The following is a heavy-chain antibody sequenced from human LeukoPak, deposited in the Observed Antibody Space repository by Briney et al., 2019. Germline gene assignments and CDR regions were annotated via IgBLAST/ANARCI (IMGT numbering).Heavy chain of an antibody. CDR2: ISAYNGNT. J-gene: IGHJ3*01. Sequence: GASVKVSCKASGYTFTSYGISWVRQAPGQGLEWMGWISAYNGNTNYAQKLQGRVTMTTDTSTSTAYMELRSLRSDDTAVYYCARDAVAGGYYGSGGRWGQGTMVTVSS. CDR3: ARDAVAGGYYGSGGR. CDR1: GYTFTSYG. V-gene: IGHV1-18*01. D-gene: IGHD3-10*01.